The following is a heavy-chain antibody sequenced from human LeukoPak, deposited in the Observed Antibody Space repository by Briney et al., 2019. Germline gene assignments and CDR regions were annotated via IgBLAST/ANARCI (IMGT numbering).Heavy chain of an antibody. CDR3: ARGVLGFDY. D-gene: IGHD6-13*01. J-gene: IGHJ4*02. V-gene: IGHV6-1*01. CDR2: TYYRSKWDN. Sequence: SQTLSLTCAISGDSVSNNTTAWNWIRQSPSRGLEWLGRTYYRSKWDNDYAVSVKSRMTISPDTSKNQLSLQPNSVTAEDTAVYYCARGVLGFDYWGQGTLVTVSS. CDR1: GDSVSNNTTA.